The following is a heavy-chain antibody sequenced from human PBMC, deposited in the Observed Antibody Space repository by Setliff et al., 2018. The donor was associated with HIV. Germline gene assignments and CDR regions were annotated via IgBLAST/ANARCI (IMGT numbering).Heavy chain of an antibody. CDR3: ARGEFYCGTDCYWSSFDY. D-gene: IGHD2-21*02. V-gene: IGHV4-4*08. CDR1: GGSMSTYY. J-gene: IGHJ4*02. Sequence: SETLSLTCTVSGGSMSTYYCSWIRHPPGKGLEWVGYTSTSGSTNYNPSLRSRVTISVDTSKNHFSLRLSSVTAADPAVYYCARGEFYCGTDCYWSSFDYWGQGILVPGSS. CDR2: TSTSGST.